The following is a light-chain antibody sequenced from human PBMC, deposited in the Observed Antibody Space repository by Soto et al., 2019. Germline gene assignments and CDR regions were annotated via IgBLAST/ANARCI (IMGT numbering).Light chain of an antibody. CDR2: GAS. CDR3: QQTYSPPPT. Sequence: VLTQSPGTLSLSPGERATLYCRASQSVGRNYLAWFQEKSGQAPRLVIYGASSRAAGIPDRLSGSGSGTDLTLTISRLEPEDFATYYCQQTYSPPPTFGPGTKADNK. V-gene: IGKV3-20*01. J-gene: IGKJ1*01. CDR1: QSVGRNY.